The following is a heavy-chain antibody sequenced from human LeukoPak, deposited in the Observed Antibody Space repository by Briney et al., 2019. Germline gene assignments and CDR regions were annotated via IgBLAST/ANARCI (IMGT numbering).Heavy chain of an antibody. CDR1: GFTFSTYW. Sequence: GGSLRLSCAASGFTFSTYWMTWVRQAPGKGLEWVANIKKDGSEKNYVDSVKGRFTISRDNAKNSLYLQMNSLRAEDTAVYYCAREPIYSSGWYLTPYFDYWGQGTLVTVSS. J-gene: IGHJ4*02. D-gene: IGHD6-19*01. CDR3: AREPIYSSGWYLTPYFDY. CDR2: IKKDGSEK. V-gene: IGHV3-7*01.